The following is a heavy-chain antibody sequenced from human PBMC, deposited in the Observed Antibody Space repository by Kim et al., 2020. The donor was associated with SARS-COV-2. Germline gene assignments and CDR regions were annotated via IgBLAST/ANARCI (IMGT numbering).Heavy chain of an antibody. CDR3: AGLPVRY. J-gene: IGHJ4*02. CDR1: GFTFSSYS. CDR2: ISSSSSTI. D-gene: IGHD6-6*01. V-gene: IGHV3-48*02. Sequence: GGSLRLSCAASGFTFSSYSMNWVRQAPGKGLEWVSYISSSSSTIYYADAVKGRFTISRDTANNSLFLQMNILRDDATAVYYCAGLPVRYWRQATLATFSS.